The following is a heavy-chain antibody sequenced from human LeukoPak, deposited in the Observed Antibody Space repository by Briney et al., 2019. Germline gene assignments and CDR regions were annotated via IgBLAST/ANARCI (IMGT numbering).Heavy chain of an antibody. V-gene: IGHV1-2*02. CDR1: GYTFTGYY. J-gene: IGHJ5*02. CDR2: INPNSGGT. D-gene: IGHD2-15*01. CDR3: ARERMGYCSGGSCYERDNWFDP. Sequence: ASVKVSCKASGYTFTGYYMHWVRQAPGQGLEWMGWINPNSGGTNYAQKFQGRVTMTRDTSTSTVYMELSSLRSEDTAVYYCARERMGYCSGGSCYERDNWFDPWGQGTLVTVSS.